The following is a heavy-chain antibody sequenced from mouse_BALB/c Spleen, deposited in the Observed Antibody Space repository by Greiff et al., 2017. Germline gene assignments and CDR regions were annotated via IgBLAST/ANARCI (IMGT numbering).Heavy chain of an antibody. Sequence: EVQVVESGGGLVKPGGSLKLSCAASGFTFSSYAMSWVRQSPEKRLEWVAEISSGGSYTYYPDTVTGRFTISRDNAKNTLYLEMSSLRSEDTAMYYCARYGGNYYAMDYWGQGTSVTVSS. J-gene: IGHJ4*01. CDR3: ARYGGNYYAMDY. CDR1: GFTFSSYA. CDR2: ISSGGSYT. D-gene: IGHD1-2*01. V-gene: IGHV5-9-4*01.